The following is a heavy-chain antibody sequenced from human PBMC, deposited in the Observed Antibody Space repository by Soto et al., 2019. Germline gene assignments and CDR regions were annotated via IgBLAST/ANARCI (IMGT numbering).Heavy chain of an antibody. CDR3: AKDLSWGQCEY. D-gene: IGHD3-16*01. Sequence: EVQLVESGGGLVQPGGSLRLSCAVSGFTFSSYWMHWVRQDPGKGLVWVSSINTDGTSTQYADSVKGRFTVSRDNAKNTLYLQMNSLRAEDTAVYYCAKDLSWGQCEYWGQGTQVTVSS. J-gene: IGHJ4*02. CDR1: GFTFSSYW. V-gene: IGHV3-74*03. CDR2: INTDGTST.